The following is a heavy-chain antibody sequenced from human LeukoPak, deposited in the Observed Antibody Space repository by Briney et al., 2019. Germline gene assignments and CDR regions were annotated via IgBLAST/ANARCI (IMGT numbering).Heavy chain of an antibody. Sequence: GALRLSSAASGFTFSNYGMHWVRQAPGKGLEWVAVIWYDGSKKYYADSVKGRFTISRDNSKNTLYLQMNSLSAEDTAVYYCARDSRGATGLDYWGQGTLVTVSS. CDR3: ARDSRGATGLDY. D-gene: IGHD5-12*01. CDR1: GFTFSNYG. J-gene: IGHJ4*02. V-gene: IGHV3-33*01. CDR2: IWYDGSKK.